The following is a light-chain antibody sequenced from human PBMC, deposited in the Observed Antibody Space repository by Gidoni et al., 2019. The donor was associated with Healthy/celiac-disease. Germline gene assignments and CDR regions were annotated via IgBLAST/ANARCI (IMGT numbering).Light chain of an antibody. J-gene: IGLJ2*01. CDR2: DVS. V-gene: IGLV2-14*03. CDR1: CSDVGCYNY. CDR3: SSYTSSSTL. Sequence: QSALTQPASVSGSPGQSLTISCTGTCSDVGCYNYVSWYQQHPGKAPKLMIYDVSNRPSGVSNRFSGSKSGNTAALTISGLQAEDEADYYCSSYTSSSTLFGGGTKLTVL.